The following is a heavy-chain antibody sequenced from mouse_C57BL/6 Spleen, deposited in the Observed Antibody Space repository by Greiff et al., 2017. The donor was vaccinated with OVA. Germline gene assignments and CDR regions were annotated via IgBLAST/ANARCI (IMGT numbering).Heavy chain of an antibody. Sequence: ESGPGLVKPSQSLSLTCSVTGYSITSGYYWNWIRQFPGNQLEWMGYISYDGSNNYNPSLKNRISITRDTSKNQFFLKLNSVTTEDTATYYCAHYYYGSSLDYAMDYWGQGTSVTVSS. CDR1: GYSITSGYY. D-gene: IGHD1-1*01. CDR3: AHYYYGSSLDYAMDY. V-gene: IGHV3-6*01. J-gene: IGHJ4*01. CDR2: ISYDGSN.